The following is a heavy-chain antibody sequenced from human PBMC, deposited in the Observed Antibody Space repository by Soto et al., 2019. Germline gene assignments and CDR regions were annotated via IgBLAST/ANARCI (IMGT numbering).Heavy chain of an antibody. Sequence: PGGSLRLSCAVSGFTFTNYGFNWVRQAPGKGLEWVSSVSKSDYTYYSDSVKGRFTISRDNAKNSVSLQMNNLRAEDTAVYYCAANPRHDTDPLWPYWGQGTLVTVSS. V-gene: IGHV3-21*01. CDR1: GFTFTNYG. J-gene: IGHJ4*02. CDR2: VSKSDYT. D-gene: IGHD3-16*01. CDR3: AANPRHDTDPLWPY.